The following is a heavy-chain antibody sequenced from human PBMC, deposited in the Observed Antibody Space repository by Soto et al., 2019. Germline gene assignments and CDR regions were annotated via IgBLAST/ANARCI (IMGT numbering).Heavy chain of an antibody. CDR1: GGSISSYY. J-gene: IGHJ6*03. Sequence: SETLSLTCTVSGGSISSYYWSWIRQPPGKGLEWIGYIYYSGSTNYNPPLKSRVTISVDTSKNQFSLKLSSVTAADTAVYYCARLGYCSSTSCLYYYYYMDVWGKGTTVTVSS. CDR3: ARLGYCSSTSCLYYYYYMDV. CDR2: IYYSGST. V-gene: IGHV4-59*08. D-gene: IGHD2-2*01.